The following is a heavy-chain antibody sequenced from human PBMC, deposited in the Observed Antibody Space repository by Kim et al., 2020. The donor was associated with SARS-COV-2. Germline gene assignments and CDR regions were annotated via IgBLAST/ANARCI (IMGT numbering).Heavy chain of an antibody. CDR3: ARDLSYYDSSGYDGTRDYYFDY. J-gene: IGHJ4*02. CDR2: INPSGGST. CDR1: GYTFTSYY. V-gene: IGHV1-46*01. D-gene: IGHD3-22*01. Sequence: ASVKVSCKASGYTFTSYYMHWVRQAPGQGLEWMGIINPSGGSTSYAQKFQGRVTMTRDTSTSTVYMELSSLRSEDTAVYYCARDLSYYDSSGYDGTRDYYFDYWGQGTLVTVSS.